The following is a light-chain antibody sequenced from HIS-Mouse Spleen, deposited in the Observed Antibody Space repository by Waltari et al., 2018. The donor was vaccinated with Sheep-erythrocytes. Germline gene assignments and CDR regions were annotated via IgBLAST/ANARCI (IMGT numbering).Light chain of an antibody. CDR3: MQGTHWPPYT. CDR2: KVS. CDR1: QSLVHSDGNTY. V-gene: IGKV2-30*02. Sequence: DVVMTQSPLSLPVTLGQPASISCRSSQSLVHSDGNTYVNWFQQRPGQSPRCLIYKVSNRDAGVPDRFSGSGSGTDFTLKISRVEAEDVGVYYCMQGTHWPPYTFGQGTKLEIK. J-gene: IGKJ2*01.